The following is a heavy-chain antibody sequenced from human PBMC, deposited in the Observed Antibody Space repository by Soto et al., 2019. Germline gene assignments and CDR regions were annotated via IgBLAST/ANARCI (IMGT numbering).Heavy chain of an antibody. V-gene: IGHV3-30-3*01. Sequence: QVQLVESGGGVVQPGRSLRLSCAASGFTFSSYAMHWVRQAPGKGLEWVAVISYDGSNKYYADSVKGRFTISRDNSKNTLYLQMNSLRAEDTAVYYCARAYGYPLYYCYGMDVWGQGTTVTVSS. J-gene: IGHJ6*02. CDR2: ISYDGSNK. CDR3: ARAYGYPLYYCYGMDV. CDR1: GFTFSSYA. D-gene: IGHD5-12*01.